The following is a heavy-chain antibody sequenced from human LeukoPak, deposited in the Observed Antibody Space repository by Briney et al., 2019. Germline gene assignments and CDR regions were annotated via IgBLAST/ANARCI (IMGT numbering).Heavy chain of an antibody. J-gene: IGHJ4*02. Sequence: GGGLRHSFSAPGFNLSSHLMESVRQAPGKGLGMVEGLWYDGSNKYYADSVKGRFTISRDNSKNTLYLQMNSLRAEDTAVYHCARGFGVVITTVPLDYWGQGTLVTVSS. CDR1: GFNLSSHL. V-gene: IGHV3-33*01. D-gene: IGHD3-22*01. CDR2: LWYDGSNK. CDR3: ARGFGVVITTVPLDY.